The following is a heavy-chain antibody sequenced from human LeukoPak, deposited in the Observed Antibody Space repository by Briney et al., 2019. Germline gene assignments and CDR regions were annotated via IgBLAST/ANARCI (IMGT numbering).Heavy chain of an antibody. D-gene: IGHD3-22*01. CDR2: ISYDGSNK. J-gene: IGHJ4*02. Sequence: PGRSLRLSCAASGFTFSSYAMHWVRQAPGKGLEWVAVISYDGSNKYYADSVKGRFTISRDNSKNTLYLQMNSLRAEDTAVYYCAKASAMIVVVSKHFDYWGQGTLVTVSS. CDR1: GFTFSSYA. CDR3: AKASAMIVVVSKHFDY. V-gene: IGHV3-30*04.